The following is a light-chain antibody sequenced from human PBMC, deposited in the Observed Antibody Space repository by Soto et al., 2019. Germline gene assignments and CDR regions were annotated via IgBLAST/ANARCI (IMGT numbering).Light chain of an antibody. CDR3: YSYARGGSFV. V-gene: IGLV2-23*01. Sequence: QSALTQPDAVSGSPGQSITISCIGTNSDIGSYKLVSWYRQHPGKAPKLMIYEGSLRPSGISNRFSGSKSGNTAALTISGLQAEDEADYYCYSYARGGSFVFGTGTKLTVL. CDR2: EGS. CDR1: NSDIGSYKL. J-gene: IGLJ1*01.